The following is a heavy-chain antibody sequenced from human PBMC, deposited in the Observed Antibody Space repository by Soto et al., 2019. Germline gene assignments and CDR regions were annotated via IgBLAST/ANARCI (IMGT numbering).Heavy chain of an antibody. Sequence: PLETLSLTCTVSGGSISSYYWSWIRQPPGKGLEWIAYIYYTGSTNYNPSLKSRVTISVDTSKNQFSLKLSSVTAADTAVYYCARQSLDCSGGSCYTYHFDYWGQGTLVTV. CDR2: IYYTGST. CDR1: GGSISSYY. D-gene: IGHD2-15*01. V-gene: IGHV4-59*08. J-gene: IGHJ4*02. CDR3: ARQSLDCSGGSCYTYHFDY.